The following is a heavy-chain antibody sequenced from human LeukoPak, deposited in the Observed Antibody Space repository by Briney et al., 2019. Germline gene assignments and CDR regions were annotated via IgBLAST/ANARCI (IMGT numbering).Heavy chain of an antibody. J-gene: IGHJ5*02. CDR3: ARKQKGYCSSTSCYTSNWFDP. V-gene: IGHV4-4*07. Sequence: SETLSLTCSVSGGSIRTYYWSWIRQPAGQGLEWIGRIYSSGNTNYNPSLKSRVTMSVDTSKNQFSLKVRSVTAADTAIYYCARKQKGYCSSTSCYTSNWFDPWGQGTLVTVSS. CDR2: IYSSGNT. CDR1: GGSIRTYY. D-gene: IGHD2-2*02.